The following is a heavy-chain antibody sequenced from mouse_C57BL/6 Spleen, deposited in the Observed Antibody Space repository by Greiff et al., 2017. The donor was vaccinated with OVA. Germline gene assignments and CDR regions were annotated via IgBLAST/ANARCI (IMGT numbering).Heavy chain of an antibody. CDR2: IYPGDGDT. V-gene: IGHV1-82*01. Sequence: QVQLQQSGPELVKPGASVKISCKASGYAFSSSWMNWVKQRPGKGLEWIGRIYPGDGDTTYNGKFKGKATLTADKSSSTAYMQLSSLTSGDSAVYFCARWRETGTGYWGQGTTLTVSS. D-gene: IGHD4-1*01. CDR1: GYAFSSSW. J-gene: IGHJ2*01. CDR3: ARWRETGTGY.